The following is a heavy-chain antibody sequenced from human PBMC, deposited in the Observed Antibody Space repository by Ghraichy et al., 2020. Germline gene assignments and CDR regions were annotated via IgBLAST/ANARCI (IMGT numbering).Heavy chain of an antibody. CDR2: IYYSGST. CDR3: ARDLGGGSYDSSGYSERWFDP. V-gene: IGHV4-59*01. Sequence: ESLNISCTVSGGSISSYYWSWIRQPPGKGLEWIGYIYYSGSTNYNPSLKSRVTISVDTSKNQFSLKLSSVTAADTAVYYCARDLGGGSYDSSGYSERWFDPWGQGTLVTVSS. J-gene: IGHJ5*02. CDR1: GGSISSYY. D-gene: IGHD3-22*01.